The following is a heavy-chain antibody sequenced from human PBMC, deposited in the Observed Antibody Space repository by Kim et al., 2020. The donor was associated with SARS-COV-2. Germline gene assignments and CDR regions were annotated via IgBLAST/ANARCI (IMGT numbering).Heavy chain of an antibody. J-gene: IGHJ6*02. CDR2: ISWNSGSI. Sequence: GGSLRLSCAASGFTFDDYAMHWVRQAPGKGLEWVSGISWNSGSIGYADSVKGRFTISRDNAKNSLYLQMNSLIAEDTALYYCAKGIYGMDVWGQGTTVTVSS. CDR3: AKGIYGMDV. V-gene: IGHV3-9*01. CDR1: GFTFDDYA.